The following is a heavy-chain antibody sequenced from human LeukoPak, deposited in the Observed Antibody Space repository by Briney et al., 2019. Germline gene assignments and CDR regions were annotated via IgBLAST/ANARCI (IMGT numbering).Heavy chain of an antibody. J-gene: IGHJ6*02. D-gene: IGHD2-21*02. CDR3: ASLGPRQESDCGGDCYYRFGMDV. CDR2: IYYSGST. V-gene: IGHV4-31*03. CDR1: GGSISSGGYY. Sequence: PSQTVSLTCTVSGGSISSGGYYWSWIRQHPRKGLEWIGYIYYSGSTYYNPSLKSRVTISVDTSKNQFSLKLSSVTAADTAVYYSASLGPRQESDCGGDCYYRFGMDVWGQGTTVTVSS.